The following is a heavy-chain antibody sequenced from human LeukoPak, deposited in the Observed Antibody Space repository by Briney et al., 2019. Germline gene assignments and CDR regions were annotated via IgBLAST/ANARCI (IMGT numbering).Heavy chain of an antibody. CDR1: GYTFTGYY. D-gene: IGHD6-19*01. V-gene: IGHV1-46*01. CDR2: INPSGGST. Sequence: ASVKVSCKASGYTFTGYYMHWVRQAPGQGLEWMGIINPSGGSTSYAQKFQGRATMTRDTSTSTVYMELSSLRSEDTAVYYCAKDSSGWYGYFDYWGQGTLVTVSS. CDR3: AKDSSGWYGYFDY. J-gene: IGHJ4*02.